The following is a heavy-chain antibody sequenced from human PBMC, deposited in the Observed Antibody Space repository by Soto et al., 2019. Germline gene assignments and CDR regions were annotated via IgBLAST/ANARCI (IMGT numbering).Heavy chain of an antibody. CDR1: GFTFSHYT. D-gene: IGHD2-2*01. CDR2: INGGNGPT. Sequence: GGSLRLSCAASGFTFSHYTMSWVRQLPGKGLEWVSGINGGNGPTYYADSEKGRFTISRDNSKNSLYLKMNSLRDEDMAVYYCAANIVVVPTGYYNYGMDVRGKGTTVTVSS. CDR3: AANIVVVPTGYYNYGMDV. V-gene: IGHV3-23*01. J-gene: IGHJ6*04.